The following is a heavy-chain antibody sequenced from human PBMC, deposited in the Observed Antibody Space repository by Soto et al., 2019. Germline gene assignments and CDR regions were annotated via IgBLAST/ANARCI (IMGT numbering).Heavy chain of an antibody. D-gene: IGHD2-2*01. CDR3: ARGERGYQMLWGPFDY. V-gene: IGHV1-69*02. CDR2: IIPILGIA. Sequence: ASVKVSCKASGGTFSSYTISWVRQAPGQGLEWMGRIIPILGIANYAQKFQGRVTITADKSTSTAYMELSSLRSEDTAVYYCARGERGYQMLWGPFDYWGQGTLVTVSS. CDR1: GGTFSSYT. J-gene: IGHJ4*02.